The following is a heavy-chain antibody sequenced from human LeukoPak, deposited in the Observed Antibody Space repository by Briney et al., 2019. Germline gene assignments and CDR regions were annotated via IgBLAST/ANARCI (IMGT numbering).Heavy chain of an antibody. Sequence: GESLKISCQTSGYSFTSYWVGWVRQMPGKGLEWMGIIYPGDSYTAYSPSFQGQVTISADKSINTAYLQWSSLKASDTAMYYCARLGSSSWGAQTWFDPWGQGTLVTVSS. CDR2: IYPGDSYT. J-gene: IGHJ5*02. CDR3: ARLGSSSWGAQTWFDP. CDR1: GYSFTSYW. V-gene: IGHV5-51*01. D-gene: IGHD6-13*01.